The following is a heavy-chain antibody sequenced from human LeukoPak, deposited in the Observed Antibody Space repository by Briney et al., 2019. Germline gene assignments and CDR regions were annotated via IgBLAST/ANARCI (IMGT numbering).Heavy chain of an antibody. CDR2: IYYGGST. CDR1: GRSIIISSYY. D-gene: IGHD6-6*01. Sequence: PAPTLSLARTVAGRSIIISSYYWGWIRQPPGKGLEWIGGIYYGGSTSYTPSLKRRVTISVATSKNQFSLKLSSVTAADTAVYYCASRMYSSSSRLNFDYWGQGTPVTASS. V-gene: IGHV4-39*01. CDR3: ASRMYSSSSRLNFDY. J-gene: IGHJ4*02.